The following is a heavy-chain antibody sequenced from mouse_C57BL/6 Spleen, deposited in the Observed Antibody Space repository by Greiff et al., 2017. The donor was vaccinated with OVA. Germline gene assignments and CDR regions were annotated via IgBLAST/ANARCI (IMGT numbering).Heavy chain of an antibody. Sequence: EVNVVESGGGLVQPEGSLKLSCAASGFSFNTYSMNWVRQAPGQGLEWVARIRSKSNNYATYYADSVKDRFTISRDDSESMLYLQMNNLKTEDTSMYSCVNATVRPYAMDYWGQGTTVTVSS. CDR3: VNATVRPYAMDY. CDR2: IRSKSNNYAT. CDR1: GFSFNTYS. J-gene: IGHJ4*01. V-gene: IGHV10-1*01.